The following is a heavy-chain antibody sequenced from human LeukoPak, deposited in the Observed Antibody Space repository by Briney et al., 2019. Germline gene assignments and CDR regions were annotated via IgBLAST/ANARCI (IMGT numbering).Heavy chain of an antibody. CDR2: IQEDGKKE. V-gene: IGHV3-7*01. CDR1: GFTFTKFW. J-gene: IGHJ4*02. CDR3: AKERGAEAGTVYFDY. Sequence: GGSLRLSCEASGFTFTKFWMSWVRQAPGKGLEWVANIQEDGKKENYVDSVRGRFTISRDNAKNSIYLQMNSLRVEDTAVYYCAKERGAEAGTVYFDYWGQGTLVTVSS. D-gene: IGHD6-13*01.